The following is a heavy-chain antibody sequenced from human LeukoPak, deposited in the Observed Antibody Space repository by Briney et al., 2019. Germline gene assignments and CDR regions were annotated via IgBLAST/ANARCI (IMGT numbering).Heavy chain of an antibody. CDR1: GFTVSSNY. V-gene: IGHV3-66*02. CDR2: IYSGGST. Sequence: PGGSLRLSFAASGFTVSSNYMSWVRQASGKGLEWVSVIYSGGSTYYADSVKGRFTISRDNSKNTLYLQMNSLRAEDTAVYYCARTIAAAVNWFDPWGQGTLVTVSS. J-gene: IGHJ5*02. CDR3: ARTIAAAVNWFDP. D-gene: IGHD6-13*01.